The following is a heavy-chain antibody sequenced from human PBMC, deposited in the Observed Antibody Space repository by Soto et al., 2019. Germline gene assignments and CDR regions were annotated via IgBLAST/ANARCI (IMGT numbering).Heavy chain of an antibody. CDR2: ISSYNGDT. J-gene: IGHJ6*02. CDR1: GYTFTRSG. Sequence: ASVKVSCKASGYTFTRSGISWARQAPGQGPEWMGWISSYNGDTNYAQTFQGRVTMATDTSTSTAYMEQRSLRSDDTDVYYCARDLYYGDYAGMDVWGQGTTVTVSS. CDR3: ARDLYYGDYAGMDV. V-gene: IGHV1-18*01. D-gene: IGHD4-17*01.